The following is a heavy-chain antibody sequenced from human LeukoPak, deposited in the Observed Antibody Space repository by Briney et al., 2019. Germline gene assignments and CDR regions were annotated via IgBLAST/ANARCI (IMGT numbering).Heavy chain of an antibody. D-gene: IGHD2-15*01. CDR1: GPAFSAYK. V-gene: IGHV3-74*01. J-gene: IGHJ4*02. Sequence: GGSLRLSCAASGPAFSAYKMHWVRQAPRKGLVWVSRISTDGYTTDYADFVQGRFTASRDNTKNTWSLEMNSLRAEDTAVYYCVVGGSPGYWGQGTLVTVSS. CDR3: VVGGSPGY. CDR2: ISTDGYTT.